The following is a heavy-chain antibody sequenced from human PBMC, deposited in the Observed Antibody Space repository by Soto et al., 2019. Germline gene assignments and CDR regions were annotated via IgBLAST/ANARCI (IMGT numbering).Heavy chain of an antibody. V-gene: IGHV1-18*01. CDR1: GYTFTSYG. CDR2: ISAYNGNT. CDR3: ARGSGYPTGDYYYGMDV. D-gene: IGHD5-12*01. J-gene: IGHJ6*02. Sequence: ASVKVSFKASGYTFTSYGISWVRQAPGQGLEWMGWISAYNGNTNYAQKLQGRVTMTTDTSTSTAYMELRSLRSDDTAVYYCARGSGYPTGDYYYGMDVWGQGTTVTVSS.